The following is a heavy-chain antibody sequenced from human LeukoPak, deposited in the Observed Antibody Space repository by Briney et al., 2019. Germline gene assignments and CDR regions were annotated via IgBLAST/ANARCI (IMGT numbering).Heavy chain of an antibody. CDR1: GFTFSSYA. V-gene: IGHV3-64*01. Sequence: GGSLRLSCAASGFTFSSYAMHWVRQAPGKGLEYVSAISSNGGSTYYANSVKGRFTISRDNAKNSLYLQMNSLRAEDTAVYYCARGTTALMDVWGKGTTVTVSS. CDR2: ISSNGGST. CDR3: ARGTTALMDV. J-gene: IGHJ6*03. D-gene: IGHD2-21*02.